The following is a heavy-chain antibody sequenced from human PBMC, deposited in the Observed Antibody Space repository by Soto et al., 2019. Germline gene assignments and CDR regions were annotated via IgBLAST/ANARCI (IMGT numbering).Heavy chain of an antibody. V-gene: IGHV1-18*01. CDR1: GYTFTSYG. J-gene: IGHJ2*01. Sequence: QVQLVQSGAEVKKPGASVKVSCKASGYTFTSYGISWVRRAPGQGLEWMGWISAYNGNTNYAQKLQGRVTMTTDTSTSTAYMELRSLRSDDTAVYYCARVITYYYDSSGYYHWYFDLWGRGTLVTVSS. CDR3: ARVITYYYDSSGYYHWYFDL. CDR2: ISAYNGNT. D-gene: IGHD3-22*01.